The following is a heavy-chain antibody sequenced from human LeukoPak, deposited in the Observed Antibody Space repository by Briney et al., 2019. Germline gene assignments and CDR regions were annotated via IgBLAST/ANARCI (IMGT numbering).Heavy chain of an antibody. Sequence: ASVKVSCKASGCTFTSYGISWVRQAPGQGLEWMGWISAYNGNTKYEQKLQGRVTMTTDTSTSTAYMELRSLRSDDTAVYYCARVAGWSEENWFDPWGQGTLVTVSS. CDR2: ISAYNGNT. CDR3: ARVAGWSEENWFDP. CDR1: GCTFTSYG. J-gene: IGHJ5*02. V-gene: IGHV1-18*01.